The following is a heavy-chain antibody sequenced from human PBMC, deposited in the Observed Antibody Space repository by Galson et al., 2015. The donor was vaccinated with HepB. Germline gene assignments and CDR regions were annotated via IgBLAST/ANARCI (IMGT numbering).Heavy chain of an antibody. V-gene: IGHV3-53*04. D-gene: IGHD3-10*01. J-gene: IGHJ4*02. CDR2: IYSGGST. CDR3: ARGTMVRGPTTIDY. CDR1: GFTVSSNY. Sequence: SLRLSCAASGFTVSSNYMSWVRQAPGKGLEWVSVIYSGGSTYYADSVKGRFTISRHNSKNTLYLQMNSLRAEDTAVYYCARGTMVRGPTTIDYWGQGTLVTVSS.